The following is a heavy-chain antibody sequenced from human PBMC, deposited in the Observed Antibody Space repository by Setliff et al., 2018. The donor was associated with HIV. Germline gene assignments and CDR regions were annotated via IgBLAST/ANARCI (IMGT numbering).Heavy chain of an antibody. CDR2: INQSGNT. D-gene: IGHD3-10*01. CDR3: AREGGQGYSGSGSFYHRNFDL. V-gene: IGHV4-34*01. Sequence: KPSETLSLTCAVYGGSLSGYYWSWVRQSPGRGLEWIGEINQSGNTNFNPSLKSRLIIPVDTSKSQFSLKLTSVTAAGTALYYCAREGGQGYSGSGSFYHRNFDLWGRGTLVTVSS. J-gene: IGHJ2*01. CDR1: GGSLSGYY.